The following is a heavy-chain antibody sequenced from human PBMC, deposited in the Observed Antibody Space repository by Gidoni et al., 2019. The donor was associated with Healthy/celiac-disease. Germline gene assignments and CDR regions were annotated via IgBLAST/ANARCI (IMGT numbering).Heavy chain of an antibody. V-gene: IGHV3-43*02. CDR2: NSGDGGST. D-gene: IGHD2-21*02. CDR3: AKEGDRRDVDY. J-gene: IGHJ4*02. CDR1: GFTFDDSA. Sequence: EVQLVESGGGVVQPGGSMRLSCAASGFTFDDSAIHWFRQSPGKGMEWVFLNSGDGGSTYYADSVKGRFTISRDNSKNSLYLQMNSLRTEDTALYYCAKEGDRRDVDYWGQGTLVTVSS.